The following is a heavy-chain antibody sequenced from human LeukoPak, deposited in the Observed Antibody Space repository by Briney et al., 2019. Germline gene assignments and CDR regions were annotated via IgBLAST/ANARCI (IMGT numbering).Heavy chain of an antibody. Sequence: GGSLRLSCAASGLTFSSYSMNWVRQAPGKGLEWVSYISSSSSTIYYADSVKGRFTISRDNAKNSLYLQMNSLRAEDTAVYYCARDPTVTTSWYYYYYMDVWGKGTTVTVSS. V-gene: IGHV3-48*04. CDR3: ARDPTVTTSWYYYYYMDV. D-gene: IGHD4-17*01. J-gene: IGHJ6*03. CDR2: ISSSSSTI. CDR1: GLTFSSYS.